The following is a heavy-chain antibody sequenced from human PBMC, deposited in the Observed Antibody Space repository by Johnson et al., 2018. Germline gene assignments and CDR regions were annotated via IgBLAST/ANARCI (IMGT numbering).Heavy chain of an antibody. D-gene: IGHD4-17*01. CDR3: ARAPYDYGVDDAFDI. V-gene: IGHV3-30-3*01. CDR1: GFTFSSYA. J-gene: IGHJ3*02. CDR2: ISYDGSNK. Sequence: QVQLVESGGGVVQPGRSLRLSCAASGFTFSSYAMHWVRQAPGKGLEWVAVISYDGSNKYYADSVKGRFTISRDNSKNTLYLQMNSLRAEDTAVYYCARAPYDYGVDDAFDIWGQGTMVTVSS.